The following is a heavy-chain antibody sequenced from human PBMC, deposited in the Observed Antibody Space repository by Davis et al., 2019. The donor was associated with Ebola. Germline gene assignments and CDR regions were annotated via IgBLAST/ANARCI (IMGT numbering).Heavy chain of an antibody. V-gene: IGHV3-15*07. CDR1: GGTFSSYA. Sequence: SCKASGGTFSSYAINWVRQAPGKGLEWVGRIKSKTDGGTTDYAAPVKGRFTISRDDSKNTLYLQMNSLKTEDTAVYYCTTQQLFPNYYYGMDVWGQGTTVTVSS. CDR3: TTQQLFPNYYYGMDV. J-gene: IGHJ6*02. D-gene: IGHD6-13*01. CDR2: IKSKTDGGTT.